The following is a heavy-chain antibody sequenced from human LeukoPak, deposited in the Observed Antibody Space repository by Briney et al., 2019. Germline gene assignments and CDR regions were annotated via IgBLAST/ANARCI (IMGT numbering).Heavy chain of an antibody. Sequence: SETLSLTCAVYGGSFSGYYWSWIRQPPGKGLEWIGEINHSGSTNYNPSLKSRVTISVDTSKNQFSLKLSSVTAADTAVYYCARRGGVPAAIGSPLTFRNWFDPWGQGTLVTVSS. CDR2: INHSGST. V-gene: IGHV4-34*01. CDR1: GGSFSGYY. CDR3: ARRGGVPAAIGSPLTFRNWFDP. D-gene: IGHD2-2*02. J-gene: IGHJ5*02.